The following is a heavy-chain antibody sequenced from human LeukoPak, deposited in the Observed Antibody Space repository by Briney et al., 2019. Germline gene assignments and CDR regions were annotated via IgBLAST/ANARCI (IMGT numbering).Heavy chain of an antibody. D-gene: IGHD4-11*01. V-gene: IGHV7-4-1*02. J-gene: IGHJ1*01. Sequence: ASVKVSCKASGYTFTSYAMNWVRQAPGQGLEWMGWINMGTGNPTYAQGFTGRFVFSLDTSVSTAYLQINNLKAEDTAVYYCVRDNVVGGATTFDLWGQGALVTVSS. CDR2: INMGTGNP. CDR1: GYTFTSYA. CDR3: VRDNVVGGATTFDL.